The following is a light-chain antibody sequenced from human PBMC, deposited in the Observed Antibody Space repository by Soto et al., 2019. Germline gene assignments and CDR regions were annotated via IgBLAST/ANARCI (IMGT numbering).Light chain of an antibody. CDR2: EVT. CDR1: SGDIGRYNY. CDR3: TSYTTNATWV. J-gene: IGLJ3*02. V-gene: IGLV2-14*01. Sequence: QSVLTQPASVSGSPGQSITISCTGTSGDIGRYNYVSWYQQYPGKAPKVVIYEVTNRPPGVSNRFSGSKSGMTASLTISGLQAEDEAKYYCTSYTTNATWVFGGGTKVTVL.